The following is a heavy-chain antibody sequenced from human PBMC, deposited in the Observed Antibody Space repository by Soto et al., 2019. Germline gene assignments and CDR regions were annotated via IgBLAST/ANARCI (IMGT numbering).Heavy chain of an antibody. J-gene: IGHJ5*02. CDR2: IYNSGNT. D-gene: IGHD3-22*01. CDR3: ARDLGYYDSSGYYLPNWSDP. Sequence: PSETLSLTCTVSGGSISSGDYYWSWIRQPPGKGLEWIGYIYNSGNTFYNPSLKSRATISVDASKNQFSLKLTSVTAADTAVYYCARDLGYYDSSGYYLPNWSDPWGQGTLVTLSS. V-gene: IGHV4-30-4*01. CDR1: GGSISSGDYY.